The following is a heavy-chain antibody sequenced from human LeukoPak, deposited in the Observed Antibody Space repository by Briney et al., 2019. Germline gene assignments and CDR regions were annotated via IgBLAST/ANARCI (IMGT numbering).Heavy chain of an antibody. J-gene: IGHJ4*02. V-gene: IGHV4-4*07. CDR3: ARDRGSTGYDLYDY. CDR2: IYTSGST. CDR1: GGSISSYY. Sequence: SETLSLTCTVSGGSISSYYWSWIRQPAGKGLEWIGRIYTSGSTNYNPSLKSRVTMSVDTSKNQFSLKLSSVTAADTAVYYCARDRGSTGYDLYDYWGQGTLITVSS. D-gene: IGHD5-12*01.